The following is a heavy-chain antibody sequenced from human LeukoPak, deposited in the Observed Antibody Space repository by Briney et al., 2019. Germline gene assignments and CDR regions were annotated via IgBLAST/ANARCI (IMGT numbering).Heavy chain of an antibody. Sequence: GGSLRLSCAASGFPFNIYGLHWVRQAPGKGLEWVALISFDGGVRYYADPVKGRFTISRDNSKNTLYLQMNSLRSEDSAVYYCLTEDTPTVYDYWGQGTLVTVSS. J-gene: IGHJ4*02. CDR3: LTEDTPTVYDY. CDR1: GFPFNIYG. V-gene: IGHV3-30*03. CDR2: ISFDGGVR. D-gene: IGHD5-18*01.